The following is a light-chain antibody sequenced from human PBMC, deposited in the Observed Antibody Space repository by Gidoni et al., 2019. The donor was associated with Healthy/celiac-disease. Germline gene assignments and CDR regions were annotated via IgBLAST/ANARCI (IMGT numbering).Light chain of an antibody. J-gene: IGKJ2*01. V-gene: IGKV4-1*01. Sequence: DVMMTQSTDSLAVSLVERADINCKASQSVLYSSNNKNYLAWYQQKPGQPPKLLIYWASTRESGVPDRFSGSGSGTDFTLTISSLQAEDVAVYYCQQYYSTPITFGQGTKLEIK. CDR2: WAS. CDR1: QSVLYSSNNKNY. CDR3: QQYYSTPIT.